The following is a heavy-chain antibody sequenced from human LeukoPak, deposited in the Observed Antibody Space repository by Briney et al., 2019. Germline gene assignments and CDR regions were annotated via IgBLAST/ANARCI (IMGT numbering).Heavy chain of an antibody. D-gene: IGHD4-11*01. J-gene: IGHJ4*02. Sequence: GRSLRLSCAASGFTFSSYGMHWVRQAPGKGLEWVAVIWYDGSNKYYADSVKGRFTISRDNSKNTQYLQMNSLRAEDTAVYYCARTPYSNYERDYGDKYYFDYWGQGTLVTVSS. V-gene: IGHV3-33*01. CDR1: GFTFSSYG. CDR2: IWYDGSNK. CDR3: ARTPYSNYERDYGDKYYFDY.